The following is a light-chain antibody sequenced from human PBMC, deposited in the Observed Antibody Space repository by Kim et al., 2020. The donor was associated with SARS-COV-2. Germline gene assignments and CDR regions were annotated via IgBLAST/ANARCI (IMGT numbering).Light chain of an antibody. V-gene: IGKV1-33*01. CDR3: QEYDNLPALN. J-gene: IGKJ4*01. CDR1: KNINTD. Sequence: YVGYRVTKTCQARKNINTDLNWYQHKPRRAPQLLIYDASNLQSGVPSRFSGSGSGTDFSLTISSLQPEDIATYYCQEYDNLPALNFGGGTKVDIK. CDR2: DAS.